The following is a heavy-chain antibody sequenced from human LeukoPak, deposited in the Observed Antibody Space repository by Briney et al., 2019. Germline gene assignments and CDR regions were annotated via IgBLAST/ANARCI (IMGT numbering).Heavy chain of an antibody. CDR1: GFTFSSYW. J-gene: IGHJ4*02. Sequence: PGGSLRLSCAASGFTFSSYWMHWVRQGPGKGLEWVSAISGSGGSTYYADSVKGRFTISRDNSKNTLYLQMNSLRAEDTAVYYCAPLGCGGSCYRFDYWGQGTLVTVSS. CDR3: APLGCGGSCYRFDY. V-gene: IGHV3-23*01. CDR2: ISGSGGST. D-gene: IGHD2-15*01.